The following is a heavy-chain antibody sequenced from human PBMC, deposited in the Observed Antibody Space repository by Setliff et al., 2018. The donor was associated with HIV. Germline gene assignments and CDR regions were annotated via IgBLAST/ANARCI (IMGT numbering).Heavy chain of an antibody. J-gene: IGHJ5*02. CDR3: ARRAGNWGLNWFDP. V-gene: IGHV4-38-2*01. CDR1: GSSITTTYF. Sequence: SETLSLTCDFSGSSITTTYFWAWIRLPPGKGLEWVGSHYHDGTSFYNPSLKSRVTVSLDTSKNQFSLKLQSVTAADTAVYYCARRAGNWGLNWFDPRGQGTQVTVSS. D-gene: IGHD3-10*01. CDR2: HYHDGTS.